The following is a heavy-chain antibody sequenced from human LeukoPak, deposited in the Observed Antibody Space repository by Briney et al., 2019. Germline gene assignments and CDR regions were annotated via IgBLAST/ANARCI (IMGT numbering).Heavy chain of an antibody. D-gene: IGHD2-15*01. J-gene: IGHJ4*02. Sequence: GESLKISCKGSRYSFPSYCIAWVRQMPGKGLEWMGSIYPGDSDTRYSPSFQGQVTISADKSISTAYLQWSSLKASDSAKYYCALAGPGCSGGRCYCTYLNYCGQGTLVTVSS. CDR3: ALAGPGCSGGRCYCTYLNY. CDR1: RYSFPSYC. CDR2: IYPGDSDT. V-gene: IGHV5-51*01.